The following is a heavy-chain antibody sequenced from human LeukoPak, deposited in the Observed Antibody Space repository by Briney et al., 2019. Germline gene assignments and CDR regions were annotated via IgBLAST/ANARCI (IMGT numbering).Heavy chain of an antibody. CDR3: ARWFGDSSGYYYRGFDY. CDR1: GVSISSYY. V-gene: IGHV4-59*01. D-gene: IGHD3-22*01. J-gene: IGHJ4*02. Sequence: SETLSHTCTVSGVSISSYYWSWIRQPPGKGLEWIGYIYYSGSTNYNPSLKSRVTISVDTSKNQFSLKLSSVTAADTAVYYCARWFGDSSGYYYRGFDYWGQGTLVTVSS. CDR2: IYYSGST.